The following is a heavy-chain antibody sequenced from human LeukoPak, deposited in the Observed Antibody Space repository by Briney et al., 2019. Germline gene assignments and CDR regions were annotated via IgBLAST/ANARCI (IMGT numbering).Heavy chain of an antibody. V-gene: IGHV3-21*01. D-gene: IGHD3-3*01. CDR2: ISGSSSDI. CDR1: GVTSSGYS. J-gene: IGHJ4*02. Sequence: GGSLRLSCAASGVTSSGYSMSGVREAPGEGREWGSSISGSSSDIYYADSVKGGFTISRETATNSRYLQMNSLRDEDTAVYHCARDRGVIFGVVIRGYFDYGGQGTLVTVS. CDR3: ARDRGVIFGVVIRGYFDY.